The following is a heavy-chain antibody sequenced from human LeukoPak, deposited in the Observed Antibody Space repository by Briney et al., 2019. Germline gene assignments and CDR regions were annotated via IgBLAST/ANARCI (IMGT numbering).Heavy chain of an antibody. CDR3: ARPVCSGSRYWLDL. CDR1: GGSISSYY. Sequence: SETLSLTCTVNGGSISSYYWSWIRQPPGKGLEWIGYIYNSGSTNYNPSLKSRVTISVDTSRNQFSLKLSSVTAADTAVYYCARPVCSGSRYWLDLWGRGTLVTVSS. V-gene: IGHV4-59*08. CDR2: IYNSGST. D-gene: IGHD2-15*01. J-gene: IGHJ2*01.